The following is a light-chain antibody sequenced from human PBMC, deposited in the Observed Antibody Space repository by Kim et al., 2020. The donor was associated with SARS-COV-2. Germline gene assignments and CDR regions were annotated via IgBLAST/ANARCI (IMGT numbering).Light chain of an antibody. CDR1: SDDVGSCNF. CDR3: CSCAGISTVL. J-gene: IGLJ2*01. CDR2: EVT. Sequence: GQSITISCTAASDDVGSCNFVSWYQQHPGKAPKLMIYEVTMRPSGVSNRFSGSKSGNTASLTISGLQAADEADYYCCSCAGISTVLFGGGTQLTVL. V-gene: IGLV2-23*02.